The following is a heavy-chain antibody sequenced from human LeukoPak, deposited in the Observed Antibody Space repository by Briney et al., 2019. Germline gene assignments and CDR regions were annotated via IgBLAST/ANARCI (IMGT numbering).Heavy chain of an antibody. CDR1: GFTYSSYW. D-gene: IGHD3-22*01. V-gene: IGHV3-7*01. CDR3: ARVFDYDSSGYYYDPHFDY. J-gene: IGHJ4*02. CDR2: IKQDGSEK. Sequence: GGSLRLSCAASGFTYSSYWMSWVRQAPGKGLEWVANIKQDGSEKYYVDSVKGRFTISRDNAKNSLYLQMNSLRAEDTAVYYCARVFDYDSSGYYYDPHFDYWGQGTLVTVSS.